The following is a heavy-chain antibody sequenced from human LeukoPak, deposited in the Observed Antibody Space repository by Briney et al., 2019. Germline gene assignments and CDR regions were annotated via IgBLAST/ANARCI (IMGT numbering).Heavy chain of an antibody. D-gene: IGHD2-2*01. Sequence: SQTLSLTCTVSGGSISSGSYYWSWIRQPAGKGLEWIGRIYTSGSTNYNPSLKSRVTISVDTSKNQFSLKLSSVTAADTAVYYCARVRRYCSSTSCHVAAFDIWGQGTMVTVSS. J-gene: IGHJ3*02. V-gene: IGHV4-61*02. CDR1: GGSISSGSYY. CDR2: IYTSGST. CDR3: ARVRRYCSSTSCHVAAFDI.